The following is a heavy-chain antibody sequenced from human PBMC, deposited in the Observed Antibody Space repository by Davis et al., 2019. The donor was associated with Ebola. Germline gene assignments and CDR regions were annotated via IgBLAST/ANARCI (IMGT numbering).Heavy chain of an antibody. CDR3: ARDRSAVTTNWFDP. CDR2: ISSSGDII. J-gene: IGHJ5*02. V-gene: IGHV3-23*01. Sequence: GGSLRLSCAASGFTFRSYAFSWVRQAPGKGLEWVSAISSSGDIIFYADSVKGRFTISRDNSKNTLYLEMISLRPEDTAVYYCARDRSAVTTNWFDPWGQGTLVTVSS. CDR1: GFTFRSYA. D-gene: IGHD4-11*01.